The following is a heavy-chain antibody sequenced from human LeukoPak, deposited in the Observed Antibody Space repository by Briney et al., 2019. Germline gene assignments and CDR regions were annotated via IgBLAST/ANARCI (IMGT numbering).Heavy chain of an antibody. CDR3: ASSIVATHYYGMDV. V-gene: IGHV4-34*01. D-gene: IGHD5-12*01. CDR2: INHSGST. J-gene: IGHJ6*02. CDR1: GGSFSGYY. Sequence: SETLSLTCAVYGGSFSGYYWSWIRQPPGKGLEWIGEINHSGSTNYNPSLKSRVTISVDTSKNQFSLQLNSVTPEDTAVYYCASSIVATHYYGMDVWGQGTTVTVSS.